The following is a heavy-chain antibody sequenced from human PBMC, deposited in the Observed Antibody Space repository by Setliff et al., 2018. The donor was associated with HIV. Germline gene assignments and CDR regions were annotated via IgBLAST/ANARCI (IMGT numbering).Heavy chain of an antibody. CDR3: AVVRGANY. CDR2: IYKSGST. Sequence: SETLSLTCTVSGASIRSSDYYWGWVRQPPGKGLEWIGIIYKSGSTFYSPPLKSRVTISADTSTNQFSLKLSSMTAADTAVYFCAVVRGANYWGQGTMVTAPQ. CDR1: GASIRSSDYY. V-gene: IGHV4-39*07. J-gene: IGHJ4*02. D-gene: IGHD3-10*01.